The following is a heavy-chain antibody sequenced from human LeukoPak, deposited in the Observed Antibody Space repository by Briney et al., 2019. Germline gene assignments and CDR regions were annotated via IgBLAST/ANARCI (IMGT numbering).Heavy chain of an antibody. J-gene: IGHJ4*02. CDR2: ISYDGSNK. Sequence: GGSLRLSCAASGFTFSSYAMHWVRQAPGKGLEWVAVISYDGSNKYYADSVKGRFTISRDNSKNTLYPQMNSLRAEDTAVYYCAKENDILTGYGFDYWGQGTLVTVSS. D-gene: IGHD3-9*01. CDR3: AKENDILTGYGFDY. V-gene: IGHV3-30-3*01. CDR1: GFTFSSYA.